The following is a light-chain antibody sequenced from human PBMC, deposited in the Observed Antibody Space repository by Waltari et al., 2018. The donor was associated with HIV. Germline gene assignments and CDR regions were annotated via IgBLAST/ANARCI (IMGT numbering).Light chain of an antibody. CDR1: SPTIGPNY. J-gene: IGLJ3*02. CDR3: SAWDDSLSGRV. V-gene: IGLV1-47*01. Sequence: QSVLTQPPSASGTPGQRVTISCSGSSPTIGPNYIHWYQQLPGTSPKLLIYRNSQRPSGVPDRFSGSKSGTSASLAISDLRSEDEADYYCSAWDDSLSGRVFGGGTKLTVL. CDR2: RNS.